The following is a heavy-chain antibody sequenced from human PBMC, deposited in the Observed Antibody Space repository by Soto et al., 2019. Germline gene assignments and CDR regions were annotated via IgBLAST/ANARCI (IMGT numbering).Heavy chain of an antibody. CDR1: GFTFSSYA. CDR2: ISGSGGST. D-gene: IGHD4-17*01. J-gene: IGHJ4*02. Sequence: EVQLLESGGGLVQPGGSLRLSCAASGFTFSSYAMSWVRQAPGKGLEWVSAISGSGGSTYYGDSVKGRFTISRDNSKNTLYLQMNSLRAEDTAVYYCAKDRAGYGDLFDYWGQGTLVTVSS. V-gene: IGHV3-23*01. CDR3: AKDRAGYGDLFDY.